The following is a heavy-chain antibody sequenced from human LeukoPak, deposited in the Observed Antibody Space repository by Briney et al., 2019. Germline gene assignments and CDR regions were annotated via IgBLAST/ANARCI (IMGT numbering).Heavy chain of an antibody. D-gene: IGHD5-18*01. V-gene: IGHV3-33*08. Sequence: GGSLRLACAASGFTFSSYGMHWVRQAPGKGLEWVAVIWYDGSNKYYADSVKGRFTISRDNSKNTLYLQINSLRAEDTAVYYCARDSYGPEYWGQGTLVTVSS. CDR1: GFTFSSYG. J-gene: IGHJ4*02. CDR2: IWYDGSNK. CDR3: ARDSYGPEY.